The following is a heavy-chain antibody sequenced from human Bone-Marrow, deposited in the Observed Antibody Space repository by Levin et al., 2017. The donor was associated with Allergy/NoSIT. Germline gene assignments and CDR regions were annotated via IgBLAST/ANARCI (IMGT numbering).Heavy chain of an antibody. CDR3: ASLHGPGYSGYDLDY. CDR1: GYSFTSYW. Sequence: RGESLKISCKGSGYSFTSYWISWVRQMPGKGLEWMGRIDPSDSYTNYSPSFQGHVTISADKSISTAYLQWSSLKASDTAMYYCASLHGPGYSGYDLDYWGQGTLVTVSS. CDR2: IDPSDSYT. J-gene: IGHJ4*02. D-gene: IGHD5-12*01. V-gene: IGHV5-10-1*01.